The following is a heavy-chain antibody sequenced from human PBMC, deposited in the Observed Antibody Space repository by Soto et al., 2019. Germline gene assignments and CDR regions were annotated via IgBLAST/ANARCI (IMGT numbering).Heavy chain of an antibody. D-gene: IGHD2-21*02. V-gene: IGHV5-51*01. CDR1: GYSFTSYW. J-gene: IGHJ6*02. Sequence: GESLKISCKGSGYSFTSYWIGWVRQMPGKDLEWMGIIYPGDSDTRYSPSFQGQVTISADKSISTAYLQWSSLKASDTAMYYCARQRVVVVTGYYYYYVMDVWGQGTTVTVSS. CDR3: ARQRVVVVTGYYYYYVMDV. CDR2: IYPGDSDT.